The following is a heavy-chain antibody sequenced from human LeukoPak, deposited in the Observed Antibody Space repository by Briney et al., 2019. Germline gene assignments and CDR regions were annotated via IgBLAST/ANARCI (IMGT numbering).Heavy chain of an antibody. CDR3: VKDRTGTYTLDY. CDR1: GFTFSNYA. D-gene: IGHD3-10*01. CDR2: FTGSGGST. J-gene: IGHJ4*02. V-gene: IGHV3-23*01. Sequence: PGGSLRLSCAASGFTFSNYAVGWVSQAPGKGLEWVSTFTGSGGSTYYADSVKGRFTISRDNSKNTLNLQMNSLRAEDTAVYYCVKDRTGTYTLDYWGQGTLVTVSS.